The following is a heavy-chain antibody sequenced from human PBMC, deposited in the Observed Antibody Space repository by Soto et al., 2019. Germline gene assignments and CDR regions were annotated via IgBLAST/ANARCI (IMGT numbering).Heavy chain of an antibody. CDR3: AREKWGSGSRWFDP. D-gene: IGHD6-19*01. CDR1: GYTFTTYS. V-gene: IGHV1-3*05. J-gene: IGHJ5*02. Sequence: QVQVVQSGAEEKKPGASVKVSCKASGYTFTTYSMHWVRQAPGQRLEWMGWINVGNGNTKYSQNFQGRVTITQDTTASTAYMELSSLTSEDTAVYYCAREKWGSGSRWFDPWGPGSLVTVSS. CDR2: INVGNGNT.